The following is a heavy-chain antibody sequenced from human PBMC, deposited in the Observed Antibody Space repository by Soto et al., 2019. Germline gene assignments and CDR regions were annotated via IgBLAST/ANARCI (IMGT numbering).Heavy chain of an antibody. CDR2: IYYSGST. J-gene: IGHJ6*03. V-gene: IGHV4-61*01. CDR1: GGSVSSGSYY. Sequence: SETLSLTCTVSGGSVSSGSYYWSWIRQPPGKGLEWIGYIYYSGSTNYNPSLKSRVTISVDTSKNQFSLKLSSVTAADTAVYYCASTDDYGDYGEYYYYYMDVWGQGTTVTVSS. CDR3: ASTDDYGDYGEYYYYYMDV. D-gene: IGHD4-17*01.